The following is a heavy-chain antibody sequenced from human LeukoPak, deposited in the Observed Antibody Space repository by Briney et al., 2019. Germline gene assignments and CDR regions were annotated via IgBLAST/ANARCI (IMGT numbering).Heavy chain of an antibody. V-gene: IGHV1-69*05. CDR2: IIPIFGTA. D-gene: IGHD1-1*01. J-gene: IGHJ4*02. CDR3: ARVFPDRRTTDKLSVSANTNSNFDY. Sequence: SVKVSCKASGGTFSSYAISWVRQAPGQGLEWMGGIIPIFGTANYAQKLQGRVTMTTDTSTSTAYMELRSLRSDDTAVYYCARVFPDRRTTDKLSVSANTNSNFDYWGQGTLVTVSS. CDR1: GGTFSSYA.